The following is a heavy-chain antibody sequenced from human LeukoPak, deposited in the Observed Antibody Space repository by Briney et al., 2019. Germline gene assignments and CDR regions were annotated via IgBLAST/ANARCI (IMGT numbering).Heavy chain of an antibody. J-gene: IGHJ6*02. CDR1: GFTFSSYS. V-gene: IGHV3-48*02. D-gene: IGHD3-10*01. CDR2: ISSSSSTI. Sequence: GGSLRLSLAASGFTFSSYSMNWVRQAPAKGLEWVSYISSSSSTIYYADSVKGRFTISRDNAKNSLYLQMNRLRDEDTAVYYCARDRMGGSYYYYGMDVWGQGTTVTVSS. CDR3: ARDRMGGSYYYYGMDV.